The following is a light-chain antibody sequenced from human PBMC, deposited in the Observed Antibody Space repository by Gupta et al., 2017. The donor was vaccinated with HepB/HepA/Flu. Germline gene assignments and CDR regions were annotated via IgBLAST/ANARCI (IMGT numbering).Light chain of an antibody. V-gene: IGLV1-44*01. Sequence: QSVLTQPPSASGTPGQRVTISCSGSSSNIGSNTVNWYQQLPGTAPTLLIYSNDQRPSAVPPLCSAGKTACSSASPISRRLHSDEADYYYAARGDGLNDFLLFGAGTKVTV. J-gene: IGLJ1*01. CDR3: AARGDGLNDFLL. CDR2: SND. CDR1: SSNIGSNT.